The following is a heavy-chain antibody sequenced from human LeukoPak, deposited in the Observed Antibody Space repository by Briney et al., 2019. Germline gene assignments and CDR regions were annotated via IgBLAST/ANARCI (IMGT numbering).Heavy chain of an antibody. D-gene: IGHD6-19*01. J-gene: IGHJ6*03. V-gene: IGHV1-69*05. CDR3: AREYSSGRYGYYYYYMDV. CDR2: IIPIFGTA. Sequence: ASVKVSCKASGGTFSSYAISWVRQAPGQGLEWMGRIIPIFGTANYPQKFQGRVTITTDESTSTAYMELSSLRSEDTAVYYCAREYSSGRYGYYYYYMDVWGKGTTVTVSS. CDR1: GGTFSSYA.